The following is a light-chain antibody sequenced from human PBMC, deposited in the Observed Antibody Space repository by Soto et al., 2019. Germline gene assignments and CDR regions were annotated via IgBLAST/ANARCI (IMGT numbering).Light chain of an antibody. CDR3: SSYTSSSTWV. V-gene: IGLV2-14*01. CDR2: EVS. Sequence: QSALTQSASVSGSPGQSITISCTGTNSDIGGYNYVSWYQQHPGKAPKVMIYEVSNRPSGISNRFSGSKSGNTASLTISGLQAEDEADYYCSSYTSSSTWVFGGGTKLTVL. CDR1: NSDIGGYNY. J-gene: IGLJ3*02.